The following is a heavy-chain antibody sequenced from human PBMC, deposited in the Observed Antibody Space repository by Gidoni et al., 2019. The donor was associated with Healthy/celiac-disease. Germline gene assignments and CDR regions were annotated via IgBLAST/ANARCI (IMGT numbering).Heavy chain of an antibody. CDR3: TTESETYCGGDCYSSAGDAFDI. D-gene: IGHD2-21*02. V-gene: IGHV3-15*01. CDR2: IKSKTDGGTT. Sequence: EVQLVESGGGLVKPGGSLRLSCAASGFTFSNAWMSWVRPAPGKGLEWVGRIKSKTDGGTTDYAAPVKGRFTISRDDSKNTLYLQMNSLKTEDTAVYYCTTESETYCGGDCYSSAGDAFDIWGQGTMVTVSS. CDR1: GFTFSNAW. J-gene: IGHJ3*02.